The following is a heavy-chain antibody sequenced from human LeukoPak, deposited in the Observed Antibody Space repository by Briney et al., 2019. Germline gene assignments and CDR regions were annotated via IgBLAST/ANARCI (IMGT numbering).Heavy chain of an antibody. CDR3: ARGSGWFYFDY. D-gene: IGHD6-19*01. CDR2: INSDGSST. CDR1: GFTFSGYG. V-gene: IGHV3-74*01. J-gene: IGHJ4*02. Sequence: GRSLRLSCAASGFTFSGYGMHWVRQAPGKGLVWVSRINSDGSSTSYADSVKGRFTISRDNAKNTLYLQMNSLRAEDTAVYYCARGSGWFYFDYWGQGTLVTVSS.